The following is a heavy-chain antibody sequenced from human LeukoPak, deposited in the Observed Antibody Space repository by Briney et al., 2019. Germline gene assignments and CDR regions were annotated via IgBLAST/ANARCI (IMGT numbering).Heavy chain of an antibody. CDR1: GGSISSGGYY. V-gene: IGHV4-31*03. CDR3: ARLAAGSILWFDP. D-gene: IGHD6-13*01. J-gene: IGHJ5*02. CDR2: IYYSGST. Sequence: SQTLSLTCTVSGGSISSGGYYWSWIRQHPGKGLEWIGYIYYSGSTYYNPSLKSRVTISVDTSKNQFSLKLSSVTAADTAVYYCARLAAGSILWFDPWGQGTLVTVSS.